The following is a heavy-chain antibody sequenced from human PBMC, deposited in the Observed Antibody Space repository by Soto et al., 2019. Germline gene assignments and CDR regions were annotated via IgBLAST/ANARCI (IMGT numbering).Heavy chain of an antibody. V-gene: IGHV1-18*01. Sequence: ASVKVSCKTSGYPFTSYGITWVRQAPAQGLEWLGWISPYNGNTIFAQSLQGGVSLTTDTSTSTAYMELRRLTSDDTAVYYCARDLLPAAISPSWFAPWGQGTLVTVSS. CDR3: ARDLLPAAISPSWFAP. D-gene: IGHD2-2*02. J-gene: IGHJ5*02. CDR2: ISPYNGNT. CDR1: GYPFTSYG.